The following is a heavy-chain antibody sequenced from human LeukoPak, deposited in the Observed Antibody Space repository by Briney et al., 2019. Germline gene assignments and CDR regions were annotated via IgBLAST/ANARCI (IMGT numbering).Heavy chain of an antibody. CDR1: GFTFSSYA. J-gene: IGHJ4*02. D-gene: IGHD2-2*01. CDR2: ISASGGTT. CDR3: AKRYCSSTSCSFFDY. Sequence: SGGSLRLSCAASGFTFSSYAMSWVRQAPGKGLEWVSAISASGGTTYYADSVKGRFTISRDNSKNTLFLQMNSLRAEDTAVYHCAKRYCSSTSCSFFDYWGQGTLVTVSS. V-gene: IGHV3-23*01.